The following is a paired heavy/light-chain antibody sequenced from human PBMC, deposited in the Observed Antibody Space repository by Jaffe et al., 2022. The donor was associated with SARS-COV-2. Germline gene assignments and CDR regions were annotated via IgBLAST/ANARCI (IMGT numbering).Light chain of an antibody. J-gene: IGKJ4*01. Sequence: EIVLTQSPATLSLSPGERATLSCRASQSVRSYLVWYQQKPGQAPRLLIYDASNRATGIPARFSGSGSGTDFTLTISSLEPEDFAVYYCHQRIDWPITFGGGAKVEIK. V-gene: IGKV3-11*01. CDR3: HQRIDWPIT. CDR2: DAS. CDR1: QSVRSY.
Heavy chain of an antibody. CDR1: GFTFSGYA. D-gene: IGHD2-2*01. CDR2: IGAGGDHI. Sequence: EVQLLESGGGLVQPGGSLRLSCAASGFTFSGYAMKWVRQAPGKGLEWVSVIGAGGDHIHYTDSVRGRFTISRDNSKNTLYLQMNSLRAEDTAVYYCAKYVQTGVGVADDYWGQGTLVTVSS. V-gene: IGHV3-23*01. J-gene: IGHJ4*02. CDR3: AKYVQTGVGVADDY.